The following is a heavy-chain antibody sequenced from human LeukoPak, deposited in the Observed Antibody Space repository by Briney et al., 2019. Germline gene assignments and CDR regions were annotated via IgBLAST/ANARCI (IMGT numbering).Heavy chain of an antibody. CDR3: ARDSGDGDYDY. J-gene: IGHJ4*02. CDR1: GFTFSSYG. Sequence: GGSLRLSYAASGFTFSSYGMHWVRQAPGKGLEWVAVIWYDGSNKYYADSVKGRFTISRDNSKNTLYLQMNSLRAEDTAVYYCARDSGDGDYDYWGQGTLVTVSS. V-gene: IGHV3-33*01. CDR2: IWYDGSNK. D-gene: IGHD4-17*01.